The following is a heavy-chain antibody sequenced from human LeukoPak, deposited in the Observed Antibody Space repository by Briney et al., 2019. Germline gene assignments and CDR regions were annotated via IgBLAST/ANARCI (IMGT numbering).Heavy chain of an antibody. D-gene: IGHD5-18*01. CDR3: ARAMRGYSYILEH. Sequence: GCLRLSCAASGFTVSDSYMTWVRQAPGKGLEWVSVIHGGGDTGYAGSVKGRFIISRDNSKNTLYLQMNSLKAEDTAIYYCARAMRGYSYILEHWGQGTLVTASS. CDR2: IHGGGDT. J-gene: IGHJ4*02. CDR1: GFTVSDSY. V-gene: IGHV3-53*01.